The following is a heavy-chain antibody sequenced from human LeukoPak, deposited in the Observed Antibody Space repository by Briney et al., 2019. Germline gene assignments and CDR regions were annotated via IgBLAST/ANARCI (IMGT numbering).Heavy chain of an antibody. Sequence: GGSLRLSCAASGFTFSNYNIHWVRQAPGKELEWVAITSHDETNKYYRESVKGRFTISRDNSKNTVYLQMNSLRAEDTAVYYCAKDTYSYGSLWDYWGQGTLVTVSS. V-gene: IGHV3-30*18. CDR1: GFTFSNYN. D-gene: IGHD5-18*01. CDR3: AKDTYSYGSLWDY. CDR2: TSHDETNK. J-gene: IGHJ4*02.